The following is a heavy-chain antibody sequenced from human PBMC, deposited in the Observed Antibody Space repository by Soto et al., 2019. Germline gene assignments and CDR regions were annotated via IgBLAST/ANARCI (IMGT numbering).Heavy chain of an antibody. Sequence: QVQLVQSGAEVKKPGSSVKVSCKTSGVSFNNNGIGWVRQAPGHGLEWMGGVSPPFRTSNYARKFQGRISNTADASTGTVNMELSSLTSEDTAQYYCARVLYYGSGSYSPSGMDVWGQGTTVTVSS. CDR2: VSPPFRTS. J-gene: IGHJ6*02. V-gene: IGHV1-69*01. D-gene: IGHD3-10*01. CDR3: ARVLYYGSGSYSPSGMDV. CDR1: GVSFNNNG.